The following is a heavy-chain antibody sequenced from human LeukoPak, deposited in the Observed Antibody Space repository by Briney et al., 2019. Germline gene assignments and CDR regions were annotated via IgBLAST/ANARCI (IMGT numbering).Heavy chain of an antibody. CDR3: ARAPMVRGVIDYYMDV. D-gene: IGHD3-10*01. CDR2: IYYSGST. Sequence: SETLSLTCIVSGGSISNSNYYWGWIRQPPGKGLEWIGIIYYSGSTYYNPSLKSRVTISVDTSKNQFSLKLSSVTAADTAVYYCARAPMVRGVIDYYMDVWGKGTTVTVSS. CDR1: GGSISNSNYY. J-gene: IGHJ6*03. V-gene: IGHV4-39*01.